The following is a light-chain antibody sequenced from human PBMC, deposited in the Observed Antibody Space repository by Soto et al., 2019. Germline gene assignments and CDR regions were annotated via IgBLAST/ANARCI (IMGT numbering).Light chain of an antibody. Sequence: EIVMTHSPATLSVSPCGRATLSFSASQSISDTLAWYQQKPGQAPRLLIHGASTRATGFPARFSGSGSGTDFTLTISSLQSEDFAVYYCQQYDKWPPTFGQGTKVDIK. CDR1: QSISDT. V-gene: IGKV3-15*01. J-gene: IGKJ1*01. CDR3: QQYDKWPPT. CDR2: GAS.